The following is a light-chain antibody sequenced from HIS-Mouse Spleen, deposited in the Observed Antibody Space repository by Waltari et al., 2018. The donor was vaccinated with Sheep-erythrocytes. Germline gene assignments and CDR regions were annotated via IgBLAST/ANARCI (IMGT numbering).Light chain of an antibody. Sequence: DIQMTQSPSSVSASVGDRGTITCRACQGIRSGLAWYQQKPGNAPKLLIYAASSLQSGVPSRFSGSGSGTDFTLTISSLQPEDCATYYCQQANSFPITFGQGTRLEIK. CDR2: AAS. CDR3: QQANSFPIT. CDR1: QGIRSG. V-gene: IGKV1-12*01. J-gene: IGKJ5*01.